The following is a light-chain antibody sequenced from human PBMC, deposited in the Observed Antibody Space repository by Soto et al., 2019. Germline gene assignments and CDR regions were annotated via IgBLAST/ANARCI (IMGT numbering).Light chain of an antibody. Sequence: DIQMTQSPSTLSASVGERVIITCRASQNIGSSLAWYQQRPGRAPKLLIYDASDVGSGVPSRFSGSGSGTEFTLTISCLQSDDFATYYCQHYDSYSLWTFGQGTRVEVK. CDR1: QNIGSS. CDR3: QHYDSYSLWT. CDR2: DAS. J-gene: IGKJ1*01. V-gene: IGKV1-5*01.